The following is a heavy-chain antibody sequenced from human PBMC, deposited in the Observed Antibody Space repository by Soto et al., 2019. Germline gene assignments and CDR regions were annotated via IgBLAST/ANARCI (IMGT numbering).Heavy chain of an antibody. CDR3: ARGLDGSYSSSLGY. CDR1: GGSISSYY. CDR2: MFYSGST. Sequence: TSETLSLTCTVSGGSISSYYWSWIRQPPGKGLEWIGYMFYSGSTSYNPSLKSRVTISVDTSKNQFSLKLSSVTAADTAVYYCARGLDGSYSSSLGYWGQGTLVTVSS. J-gene: IGHJ4*02. V-gene: IGHV4-59*12. D-gene: IGHD6-13*01.